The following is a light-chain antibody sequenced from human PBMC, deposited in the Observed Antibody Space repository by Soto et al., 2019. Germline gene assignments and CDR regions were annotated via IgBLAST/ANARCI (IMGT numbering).Light chain of an antibody. Sequence: DIVMTQSPDSLAVSLGERATINCKSSQTVLYNSNNKNYLAWYQQKPGQPPRLLIYWASTRESGVPDRFSGSGSGADFTLTISSLQAEDVAVYYCQQYYGIPLTFGGGTKVDIK. CDR3: QQYYGIPLT. J-gene: IGKJ4*01. CDR2: WAS. CDR1: QTVLYNSNNKNY. V-gene: IGKV4-1*01.